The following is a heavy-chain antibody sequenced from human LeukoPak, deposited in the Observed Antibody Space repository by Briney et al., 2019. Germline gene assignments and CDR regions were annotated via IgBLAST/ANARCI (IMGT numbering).Heavy chain of an antibody. Sequence: SQTLSLTCTVSGGSISSGSYYWSWIRQPAGKGLEWIGRIYTSGSTNYNPSLKSRVTISVDTSKNQFSLKLSSVTAADTAVYYCARGTGAFDIWGQGTMVTVSS. J-gene: IGHJ3*02. CDR2: IYTSGST. CDR3: ARGTGAFDI. D-gene: IGHD3-10*01. V-gene: IGHV4-61*02. CDR1: GGSISSGSYY.